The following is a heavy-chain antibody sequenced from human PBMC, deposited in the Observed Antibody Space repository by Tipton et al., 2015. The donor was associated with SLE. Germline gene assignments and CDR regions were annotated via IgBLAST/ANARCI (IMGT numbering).Heavy chain of an antibody. CDR1: GDSISLYY. CDR2: IFSGVSA. J-gene: IGHJ4*02. Sequence: TLSLTCTVSGDSISLYYWNWIRQPAGKGLEWIGRIFSGVSANYNPSLKSRVTMSVDTSKDQLSLKLSSVTAADTAVYYCARVAPTEVFDYWGQGTLVTVSS. V-gene: IGHV4-4*07. CDR3: ARVAPTEVFDY. D-gene: IGHD1-1*01.